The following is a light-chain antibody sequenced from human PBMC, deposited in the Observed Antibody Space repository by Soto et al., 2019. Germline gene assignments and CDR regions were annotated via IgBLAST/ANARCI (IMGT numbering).Light chain of an antibody. V-gene: IGLV2-11*01. CDR1: SSDVGAYNY. J-gene: IGLJ1*01. CDR3: CSYAGYSTPYV. Sequence: QSALTQPRSVSGSPGQSVTISCTGTSSDVGAYNYVSWYQQHPGKAPKLMIYDVNKRPSGVPDRFSGSKSGNTASLTVSGIQAEDEADYYCCSYAGYSTPYVFGTGTKLTVL. CDR2: DVN.